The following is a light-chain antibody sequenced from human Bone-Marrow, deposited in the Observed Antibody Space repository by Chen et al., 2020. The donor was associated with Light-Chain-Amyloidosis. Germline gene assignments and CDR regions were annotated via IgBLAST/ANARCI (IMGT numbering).Light chain of an antibody. J-gene: IGLJ3*02. V-gene: IGLV3-21*02. CDR3: QVWDRSSDRPV. Sequence: SYVLTQPSSVSVAPGQTATIACGGNNIGSTSVHWYQQTPGQAPLLVVYAESDRPSGIPERLSGSTSGNAATLTISRLEAGDEADYYCQVWDRSSDRPVFGGGTKLTVL. CDR1: NIGSTS. CDR2: AES.